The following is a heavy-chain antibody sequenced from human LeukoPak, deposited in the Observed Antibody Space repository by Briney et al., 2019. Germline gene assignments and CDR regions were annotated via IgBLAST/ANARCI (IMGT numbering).Heavy chain of an antibody. V-gene: IGHV3-15*01. CDR3: TTLSRYGSSQGCMDV. D-gene: IGHD3-10*01. CDR2: IKSKTDGGTT. CDR1: GFTFSNAW. J-gene: IGHJ6*04. Sequence: GGSLRLSCAASGFTFSNAWMSWVRQAPGKGLEWVGRIKSKTDGGTTDYAAPVKGRFTISRDDSKNTLYLQMNSLKTEDTAVYYCTTLSRYGSSQGCMDVWGKGTTVTVSS.